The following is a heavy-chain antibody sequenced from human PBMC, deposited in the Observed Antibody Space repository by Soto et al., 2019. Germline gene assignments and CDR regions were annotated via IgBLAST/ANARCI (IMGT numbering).Heavy chain of an antibody. V-gene: IGHV4-59*08. CDR1: GDSISSYY. J-gene: IGHJ5*02. CDR2: IYYNGNT. Sequence: PSETLSLTCTVSGDSISSYYWSWIRQPPGKGLEWIGYIYYNGNTNYNSSLRSRVTISLGTSKNQFSLELSSVTAADTAVYYCARHEITMVRGVIPSWFDPWGQGTLVTVSS. CDR3: ARHEITMVRGVIPSWFDP. D-gene: IGHD3-10*01.